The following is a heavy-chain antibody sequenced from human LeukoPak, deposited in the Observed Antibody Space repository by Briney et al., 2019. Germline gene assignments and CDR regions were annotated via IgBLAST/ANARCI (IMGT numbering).Heavy chain of an antibody. CDR2: ISAYNGNT. J-gene: IGHJ4*02. CDR3: ARDGPYCSSTSCYVPWDY. Sequence: APVKVSCKASGYTFTSYGISWVRQAPGQGLEWMGWISAYNGNTNCAQKLQGRVTMTTDTSTSTAYMELRSLRSDDTAVYYCARDGPYCSSTSCYVPWDYWGQGTLVTVSS. D-gene: IGHD2-2*01. CDR1: GYTFTSYG. V-gene: IGHV1-18*01.